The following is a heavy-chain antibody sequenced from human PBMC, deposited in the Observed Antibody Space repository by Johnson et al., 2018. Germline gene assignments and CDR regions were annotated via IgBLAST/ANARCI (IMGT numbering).Heavy chain of an antibody. D-gene: IGHD5-12*01. Sequence: VQLVQSGGGLVQPGGSLRLPCTASGFTFSSYAMTWVRQGPGKGLEWVSSISESGDRTYYADSVKGRFTISRDNSKNTQYLQMNSLRAGDTAIFYCAKDPWQSHYYYYEMDVWGQGTTVTVSS. CDR3: AKDPWQSHYYYYEMDV. CDR2: ISESGDRT. CDR1: GFTFSSYA. V-gene: IGHV3-23*04. J-gene: IGHJ6*02.